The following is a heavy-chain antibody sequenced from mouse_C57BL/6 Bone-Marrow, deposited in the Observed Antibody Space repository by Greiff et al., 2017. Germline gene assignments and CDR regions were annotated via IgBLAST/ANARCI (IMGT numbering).Heavy chain of an antibody. D-gene: IGHD2-3*01. V-gene: IGHV5-9-1*02. CDR1: GFTFSSYA. CDR3: TRDGYYVSWGAMDY. CDR2: ISSGGDYS. Sequence: EVQRVDSGAGLVKPGGSLKLSCAASGFTFSSYAMSWVRQTPEKRLEWVAYISSGGDYSDYADTVKGRFTIARDNARNTLYLQLSSLKSEDTAMYYVTRDGYYVSWGAMDYWGQGTSVTVSA. J-gene: IGHJ4*01.